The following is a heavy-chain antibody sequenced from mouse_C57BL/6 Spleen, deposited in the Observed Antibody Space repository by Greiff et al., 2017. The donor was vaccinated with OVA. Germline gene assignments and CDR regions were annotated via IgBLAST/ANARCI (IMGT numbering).Heavy chain of an antibody. J-gene: IGHJ3*01. Sequence: EVQVVESGGGLVKPGGSLILSCAASGFTFSSYTMSWVRQTPEKRLEWVATISGGGGNTYYPDSVKGRFTISRDNAKNTLYLQMSSLRSEDTALYYCARQGYYGSSPAWFAYWGQGTLVTVSA. CDR1: GFTFSSYT. CDR2: ISGGGGNT. D-gene: IGHD1-1*01. V-gene: IGHV5-9*01. CDR3: ARQGYYGSSPAWFAY.